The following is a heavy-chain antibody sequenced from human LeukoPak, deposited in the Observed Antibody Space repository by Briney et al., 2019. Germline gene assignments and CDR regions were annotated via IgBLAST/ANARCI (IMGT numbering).Heavy chain of an antibody. J-gene: IGHJ4*02. V-gene: IGHV1-2*02. D-gene: IGHD3-3*02. CDR2: ITPKSGDT. CDR3: ARVRLADERAWAY. Sequence: ASVKVSCKASGYTFSDFYIHWVRQAPGQGLEYVGWITPKSGDTYSPQRFQGRVTMTRDASISTAYMELGSLRSDDTAVYFCARVRLADERAWAYWGQGTLVTVSP. CDR1: GYTFSDFY.